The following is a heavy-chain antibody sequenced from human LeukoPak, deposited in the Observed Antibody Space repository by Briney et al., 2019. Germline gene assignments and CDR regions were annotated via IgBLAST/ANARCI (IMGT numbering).Heavy chain of an antibody. CDR2: IVVGSGNT. D-gene: IGHD5-18*01. Sequence: ASVKVSCKASGFTFTSSAVQWVRQARGRRLEWIGWIVVGSGNTNYAQMFQGRVTITRDMSTSTAYMELSSLRSEDTAVYYCAAPSRIQLDYWGQGTLVTASS. V-gene: IGHV1-58*01. CDR1: GFTFTSSA. J-gene: IGHJ4*02. CDR3: AAPSRIQLDY.